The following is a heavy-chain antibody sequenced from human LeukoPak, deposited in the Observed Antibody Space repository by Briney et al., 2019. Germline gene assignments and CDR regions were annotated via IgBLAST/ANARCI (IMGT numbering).Heavy chain of an antibody. CDR2: ISSRSDTI. D-gene: IGHD3-10*01. Sequence: PGGSLRLSCAASGFTFSDYSINWVRQAPGEGLAWVSYISSRSDTIYYADSVKGRFTVSRDNAKNSLYLQMNSLRAEDTAVYYCARDPAGDSGVRVEDYWGQGTLVTVSS. V-gene: IGHV3-48*04. CDR3: ARDPAGDSGVRVEDY. J-gene: IGHJ4*02. CDR1: GFTFSDYS.